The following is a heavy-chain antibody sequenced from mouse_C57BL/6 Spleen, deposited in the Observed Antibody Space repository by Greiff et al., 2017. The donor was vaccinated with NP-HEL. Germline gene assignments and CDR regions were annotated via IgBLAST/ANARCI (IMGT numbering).Heavy chain of an antibody. CDR2: IWSGGST. Sequence: VKLMESGPGLVQPSQSLSITCTVSGFSLTSYGVHWVRQSPGKGLEWLGVIWSGGSTDYNAAFISRLSISKDNSKSQVFFKMNSLQADDTAIYYCARKGDYVPAMDYWGQGTSVTVSS. V-gene: IGHV2-2*01. J-gene: IGHJ4*01. D-gene: IGHD1-1*02. CDR1: GFSLTSYG. CDR3: ARKGDYVPAMDY.